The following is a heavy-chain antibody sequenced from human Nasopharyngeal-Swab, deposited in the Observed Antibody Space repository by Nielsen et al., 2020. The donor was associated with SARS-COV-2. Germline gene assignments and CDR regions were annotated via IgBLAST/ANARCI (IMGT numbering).Heavy chain of an antibody. CDR3: ASGGYDFWSGYPSDC. Sequence: GESLKISCAASGFTFSDYCMSWIRQAPGKGLEWVSHISTTGSSKYYADSLKGRFTISRDNDKNSLYLQMNSLRADDTAVYYCASGGYDFWSGYPSDCWGLGTLVTVSS. J-gene: IGHJ4*02. D-gene: IGHD3-3*01. CDR2: ISTTGSSK. CDR1: GFTFSDYC. V-gene: IGHV3-11*04.